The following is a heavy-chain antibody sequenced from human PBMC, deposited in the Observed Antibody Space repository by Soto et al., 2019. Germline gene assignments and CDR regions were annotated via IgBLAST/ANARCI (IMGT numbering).Heavy chain of an antibody. CDR1: GASITSGRSY. V-gene: IGHV4-31*03. J-gene: IGHJ4*02. CDR3: ARDNAYGHFDS. CDR2: MFYTGST. D-gene: IGHD4-17*01. Sequence: QVQLQESGPGLVKPSQTLSLTCTVSGASITSGRSYWSWIRQHPGKGLEWIGYMFYTGSTYYHPSLKSRVNISADTSKNQFSLRLRSVTPADTAVYYCARDNAYGHFDSWGQGTLVTVSS.